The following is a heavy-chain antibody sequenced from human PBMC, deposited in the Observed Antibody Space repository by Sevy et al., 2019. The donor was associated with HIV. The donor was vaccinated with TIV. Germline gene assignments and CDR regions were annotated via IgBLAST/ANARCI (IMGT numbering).Heavy chain of an antibody. CDR3: ARGQQLITQSGSYFYYGMNV. Sequence: GGSLRLSCAASNLTFEDYAMHWVRRAPGKGLEWVSGISWNGADIGFAASVKGRFTISRDNAKSSVYLQINSLTPEDTGGYYCARGQQLITQSGSYFYYGMNVWGQGTTVTVSS. D-gene: IGHD6-13*01. V-gene: IGHV3-9*01. CDR2: ISWNGADI. J-gene: IGHJ6*02. CDR1: NLTFEDYA.